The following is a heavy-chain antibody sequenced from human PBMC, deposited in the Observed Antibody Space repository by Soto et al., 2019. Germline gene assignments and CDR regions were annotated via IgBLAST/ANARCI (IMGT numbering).Heavy chain of an antibody. D-gene: IGHD2-2*01. J-gene: IGHJ6*02. V-gene: IGHV1-69*13. CDR1: GGTFSSYA. CDR2: IIPIFGTA. Sequence: SVKVSCKASGGTFSSYAISWVRQAPGQGLEWMGGIIPIFGTANYAQKFQGRVTITADESTSTAYMELSSLRSEDTAVYYCARDRSGVVPAAPGRFYYYGMDVWGQGTTVTVS. CDR3: ARDRSGVVPAAPGRFYYYGMDV.